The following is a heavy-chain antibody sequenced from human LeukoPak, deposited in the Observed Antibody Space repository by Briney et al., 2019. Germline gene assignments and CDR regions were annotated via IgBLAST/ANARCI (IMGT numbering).Heavy chain of an antibody. V-gene: IGHV4-61*02. D-gene: IGHD1-26*01. Sequence: SETLSLTCSVSGGSISSANSYWSWIRQPAGKGLEWIGRIYSSGSTNYNPSLKSRVTISVDTSKNHFSLRLSSVTAADTAVYYCARTQSSGIVGATTQFDYWGQGTLVTVPS. J-gene: IGHJ4*02. CDR3: ARTQSSGIVGATTQFDY. CDR1: GGSISSANSY. CDR2: IYSSGST.